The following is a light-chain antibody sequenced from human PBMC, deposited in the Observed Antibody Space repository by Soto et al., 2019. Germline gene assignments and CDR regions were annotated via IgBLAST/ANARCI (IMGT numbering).Light chain of an antibody. CDR3: QQYNNWPRT. Sequence: EIEMTQSPATLSVSPGERATLSCRASQSVSSNLAWYQQKPGQAPRLHIYGASTRATGIPARFSGSGSGTAFTITISSLQPADFAVYYCQQYNNWPRTFGQGTKVEIK. V-gene: IGKV3-15*01. CDR1: QSVSSN. CDR2: GAS. J-gene: IGKJ1*01.